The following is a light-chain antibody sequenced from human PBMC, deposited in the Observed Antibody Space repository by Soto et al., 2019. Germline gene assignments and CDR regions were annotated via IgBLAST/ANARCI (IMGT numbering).Light chain of an antibody. Sequence: QPVLTQSSSASASLGSSVKLTCTLSSGHSSYIIAWHQQQPGKAPRYLMTLEGSGSYNKGSGVPDRFSGSSSGADRYLTISNHQFEDEADYYCETWDSNTRVFGGGTKLTVL. V-gene: IGLV4-60*02. CDR2: LEGSGSY. CDR3: ETWDSNTRV. CDR1: SGHSSYI. J-gene: IGLJ3*02.